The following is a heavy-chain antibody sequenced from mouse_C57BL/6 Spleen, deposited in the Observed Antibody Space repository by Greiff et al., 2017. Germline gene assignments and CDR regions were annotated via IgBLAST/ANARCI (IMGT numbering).Heavy chain of an antibody. CDR2: ISNGGGST. J-gene: IGHJ3*01. Sequence: EVHLVESGGGLVQPGGSLTLSCAASGFTFSDYYMYWVRQTPEKRLEWVAYISNGGGSTYYPDTVKGRFTISRDNAKNTLYLQMSRLKSEDTAMYYCARHNEGDAYWGQGTLVTVSA. V-gene: IGHV5-12*01. CDR1: GFTFSDYY. CDR3: ARHNEGDAY.